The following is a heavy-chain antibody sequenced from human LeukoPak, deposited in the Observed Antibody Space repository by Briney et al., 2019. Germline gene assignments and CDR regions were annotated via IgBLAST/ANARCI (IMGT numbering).Heavy chain of an antibody. CDR1: GYSISSGYY. V-gene: IGHV4-38-2*01. Sequence: PSETLSLTCAVSGYSISSGYYWGWIRQPPGKRLEWIGSIYYSGSTHYNPSLKSRVTISVDTSKNQFSLRLSSVTAADTAVYYCARNDSSGYFDYWGQGTLFTVSS. CDR3: ARNDSSGYFDY. CDR2: IYYSGST. J-gene: IGHJ4*02. D-gene: IGHD3-22*01.